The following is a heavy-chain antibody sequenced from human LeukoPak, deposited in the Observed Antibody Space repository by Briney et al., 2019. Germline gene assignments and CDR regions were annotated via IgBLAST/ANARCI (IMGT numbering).Heavy chain of an antibody. J-gene: IGHJ4*02. V-gene: IGHV1-69*05. D-gene: IGHD3-16*01. CDR3: ARDLSDRGGFDY. CDR2: IIPIFGTA. Sequence: SVKVSCKASGGTFISYAISWVRQAPGQGLEWMGGIIPIFGTANYAQKFQGRVTITTHKSTSTAYMELSSLRSEDTAVYYCARDLSDRGGFDYWGQGTLVTVSS. CDR1: GGTFISYA.